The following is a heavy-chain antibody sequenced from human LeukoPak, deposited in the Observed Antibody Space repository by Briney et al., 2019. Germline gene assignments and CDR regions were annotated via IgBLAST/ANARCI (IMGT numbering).Heavy chain of an antibody. CDR1: GFTFSSYW. D-gene: IGHD1-1*01. CDR2: IKQDGTER. CDR3: ARRGTYEFFDY. J-gene: IGHJ4*02. V-gene: IGHV3-7*01. Sequence: GGSLRLSCAASGFTFSSYWMSWVRQAPGKGLKWVANIKQDGTERYYVDSVKGRFTISRDNAKNSLYLQMNSLRAEDTAVYYCARRGTYEFFDYWGQGTLVAVSS.